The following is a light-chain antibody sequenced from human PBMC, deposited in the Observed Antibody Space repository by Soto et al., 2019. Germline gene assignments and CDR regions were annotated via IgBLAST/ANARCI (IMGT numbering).Light chain of an antibody. V-gene: IGLV2-14*02. J-gene: IGLJ1*01. Sequence: QSALTQPASVSGSPGQSITISCTGTSSDIGTYNLVSWYQHYPGKAPKLMIYEGIKRPSGVSNRFSGSKSGLTASLTISGLQAEDEAVYYCSSFTTYRVYVFGPGTKVTVL. CDR1: SSDIGTYNL. CDR3: SSFTTYRVYV. CDR2: EGI.